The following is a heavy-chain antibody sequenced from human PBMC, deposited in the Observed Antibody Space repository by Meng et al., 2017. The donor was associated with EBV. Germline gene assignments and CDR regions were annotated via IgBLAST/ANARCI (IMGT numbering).Heavy chain of an antibody. CDR3: ARVVATIFTNWFDP. Sequence: QLQRQESGPGLVKPSETLSLTCTVSGGSISSSSYYWGWIRQPPGKGLEWIGSIYYSGSTYYNPSLKSRVTISVDTSKSQFSLKLSSVTAADTAVYYCARVVATIFTNWFDPWGQGTLVTVSS. V-gene: IGHV4-39*07. CDR2: IYYSGST. D-gene: IGHD5-12*01. J-gene: IGHJ5*02. CDR1: GGSISSSSYY.